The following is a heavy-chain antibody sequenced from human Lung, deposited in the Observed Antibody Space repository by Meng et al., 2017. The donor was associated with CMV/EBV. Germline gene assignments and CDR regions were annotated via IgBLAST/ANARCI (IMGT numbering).Heavy chain of an antibody. Sequence: ASXXVSXKASGYTFTSYGISWVRQAPGQGLEWMGWISAYNGNTNYAQKFQGRVIMTTDTFTSTAYMELRSLRSDDTAVYYCARDWELVTHGGDYWGQGTGVTGYS. V-gene: IGHV1-18*01. J-gene: IGHJ4*02. CDR2: ISAYNGNT. D-gene: IGHD3-10*01. CDR3: ARDWELVTHGGDY. CDR1: GYTFTSYG.